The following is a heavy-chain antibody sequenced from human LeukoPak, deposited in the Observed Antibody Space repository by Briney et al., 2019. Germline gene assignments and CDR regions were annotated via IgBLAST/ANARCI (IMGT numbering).Heavy chain of an antibody. CDR3: AKNPGIRGYYYVEGTEYFQH. Sequence: GRSLRLSCAASGFTFSSYAMSWVRQAPGKGLEWVSVISGSGANTYYADSVKGRFTLSRDNSQNTVSLQMNSLRAEDTAVYYCAKNPGIRGYYYVEGTEYFQHWGQGALVTVSS. J-gene: IGHJ1*01. CDR2: ISGSGANT. CDR1: GFTFSSYA. V-gene: IGHV3-23*01. D-gene: IGHD3-22*01.